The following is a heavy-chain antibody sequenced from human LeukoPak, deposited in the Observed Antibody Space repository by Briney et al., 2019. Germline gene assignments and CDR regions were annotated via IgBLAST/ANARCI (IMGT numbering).Heavy chain of an antibody. V-gene: IGHV4-59*01. CDR3: ATGTGDAFNF. D-gene: IGHD1-14*01. Sequence: PSETLSLTCTVSGASFSSYYWSWIRQPPGEGLEWIGYINYSGSTEYNPSLKSQVTISGDRSKNQCSLKVSSVTAADTAVYFCATGTGDAFNFWGRGTLVTVSS. CDR1: GASFSSYY. CDR2: INYSGST. J-gene: IGHJ3*01.